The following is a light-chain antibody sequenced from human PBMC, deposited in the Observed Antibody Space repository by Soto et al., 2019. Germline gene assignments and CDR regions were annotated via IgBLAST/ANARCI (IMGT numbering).Light chain of an antibody. Sequence: DIQLTQSPSFLSASVGDRVTITCRASQGISSYLAWYQQKPGKAPKLLIYAASTLQSGVPSRFSGSGSGTEFTLTISSLHPEDLATYYCQQLNSYPHTFGQGTKLEIK. V-gene: IGKV1-9*01. CDR3: QQLNSYPHT. CDR2: AAS. J-gene: IGKJ2*01. CDR1: QGISSY.